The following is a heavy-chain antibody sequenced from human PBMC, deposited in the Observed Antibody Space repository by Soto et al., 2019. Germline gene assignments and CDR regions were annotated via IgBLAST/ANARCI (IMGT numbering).Heavy chain of an antibody. Sequence: SETLSLTCSVSGSSIRPYCWSWVRQPPGKGLEWIGNIYYSGSTNYNPSLKSRVIMSVASSKSQLSLRLNSVTAADTAVYYCTRVGGYYGDFPNFDYWGQGALVTVSS. CDR1: GSSIRPYC. D-gene: IGHD4-17*01. V-gene: IGHV4-59*01. J-gene: IGHJ4*02. CDR2: IYYSGST. CDR3: TRVGGYYGDFPNFDY.